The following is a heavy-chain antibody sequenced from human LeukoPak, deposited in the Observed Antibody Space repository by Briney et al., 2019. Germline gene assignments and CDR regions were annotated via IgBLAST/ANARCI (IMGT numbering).Heavy chain of an antibody. CDR2: IKSKTDGGTT. D-gene: IGHD3-22*01. Sequence: NPGGSLRLSCAASGFSFTNTWMNWVRQAPGKGLEWVGRIKSKTDGGTTDYAAPVKGRFTISRDDSKNTLYLQMNSLKTEDTAVYYCTTDEDYYDSSTNFDYWGQGTLVTVSS. V-gene: IGHV3-15*07. J-gene: IGHJ4*02. CDR3: TTDEDYYDSSTNFDY. CDR1: GFSFTNTW.